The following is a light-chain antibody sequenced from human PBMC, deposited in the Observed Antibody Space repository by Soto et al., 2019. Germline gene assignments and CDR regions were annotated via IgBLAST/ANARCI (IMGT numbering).Light chain of an antibody. J-gene: IGKJ1*01. CDR3: QQFNNWPRT. CDR1: QSVSSSY. V-gene: IGKV3-20*01. Sequence: EIVLTQSPGTLSLSPGERATLSCMASQSVSSSYLAWYQQKPGQAPRLLIYGASSRATGIPDRFSGSGSGTDFTLTISRLEPEDFAVYYCQQFNNWPRTFGQGTKV. CDR2: GAS.